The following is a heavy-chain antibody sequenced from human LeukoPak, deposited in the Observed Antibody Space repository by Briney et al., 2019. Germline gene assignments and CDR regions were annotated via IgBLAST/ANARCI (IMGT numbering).Heavy chain of an antibody. V-gene: IGHV1-8*03. Sequence: ASVKVSCKASGYTFTSYDINWVRQATGQGLEWMGWMNPNSGNTGYAQKFKGRVTITRNTSISTAYMELSSLRSEDTAVYYCARNDGGGTGIQGFDPWGQGTLVTVSS. CDR1: GYTFTSYD. CDR2: MNPNSGNT. CDR3: ARNDGGGTGIQGFDP. D-gene: IGHD1-1*01. J-gene: IGHJ5*02.